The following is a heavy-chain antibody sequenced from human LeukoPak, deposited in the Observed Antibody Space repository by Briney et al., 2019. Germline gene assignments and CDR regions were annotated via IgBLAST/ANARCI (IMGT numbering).Heavy chain of an antibody. D-gene: IGHD3-16*02. V-gene: IGHV7-4-1*02. CDR1: GYAFTDYA. J-gene: IGHJ5*02. Sequence: GASVKVSCKASGYAFTDYAMNWVRQAPGQGLKWMGWIHPNTGNPTCAQGFTGRFVFSLDTSVGTTYLQISSLKAEDTAVYYCARAYQSLGGLSLPDHWGQGTLVTVSS. CDR3: ARAYQSLGGLSLPDH. CDR2: IHPNTGNP.